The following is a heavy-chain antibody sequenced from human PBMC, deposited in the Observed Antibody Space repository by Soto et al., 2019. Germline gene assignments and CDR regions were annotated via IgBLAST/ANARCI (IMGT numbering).Heavy chain of an antibody. CDR2: IWYDGSSK. CDR1: GFTFSNFG. J-gene: IGHJ6*02. V-gene: IGHV3-33*01. Sequence: PGGSLRLSCEASGFTFSNFGMNWVRQAPGKGLEWVARIWYDGSSKYYVDSVKGRFTISRDNSKETVYLQMNSLRADDSAVYYCARDSCGGDCYGYYYYGMDVWGQGTTVTVSS. D-gene: IGHD2-21*02. CDR3: ARDSCGGDCYGYYYYGMDV.